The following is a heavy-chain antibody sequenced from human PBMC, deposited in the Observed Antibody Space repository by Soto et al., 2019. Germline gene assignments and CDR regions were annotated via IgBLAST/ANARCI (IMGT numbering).Heavy chain of an antibody. CDR2: INHSGST. Sequence: QVQLQQWGAGLLKPSETLSLTCAVYGGSFSGYYWSWIRQPPGKGLEWIGEINHSGSTNYNPSLKSRVTISVDTSKNQFSLKLSSVTAADTAVYYCASERPITRVPISDCSGGSCYPRLQHWGQGTLVTVSS. J-gene: IGHJ1*01. CDR1: GGSFSGYY. CDR3: ASERPITRVPISDCSGGSCYPRLQH. D-gene: IGHD2-15*01. V-gene: IGHV4-34*01.